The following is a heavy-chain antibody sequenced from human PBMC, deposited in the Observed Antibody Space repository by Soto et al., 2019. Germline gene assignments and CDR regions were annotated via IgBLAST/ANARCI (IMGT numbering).Heavy chain of an antibody. Sequence: QVQLQESGPGLVKPSQTLSLTCTVSGGSISSGDYYWSWIRQPPGKGLEWIGYIYYSGSTYSNPSLTSRVTISVDTSKNQFSLKLSSVTAADTAVYYCAREGRYYDILTGYYRGYYFDYWGQGTLVTVSS. J-gene: IGHJ4*02. CDR2: IYYSGST. CDR3: AREGRYYDILTGYYRGYYFDY. D-gene: IGHD3-9*01. V-gene: IGHV4-30-4*01. CDR1: GGSISSGDYY.